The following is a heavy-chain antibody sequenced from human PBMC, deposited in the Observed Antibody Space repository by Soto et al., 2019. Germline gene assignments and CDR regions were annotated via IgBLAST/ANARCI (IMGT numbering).Heavy chain of an antibody. CDR3: ARDYYNYYDSSGYYRSPAY. V-gene: IGHV3-30-3*01. CDR2: ISYDGSDK. D-gene: IGHD3-22*01. CDR1: GFTFSSYA. J-gene: IGHJ4*02. Sequence: GGSLRLSCAASGFTFSSYAMHWVRQAPGKGLEWVALISYDGSDKDYADSVKGRFTISRDNSRNTLFLQMNSLRAEDTAVYYCARDYYNYYDSSGYYRSPAYWGQGTLVTVSS.